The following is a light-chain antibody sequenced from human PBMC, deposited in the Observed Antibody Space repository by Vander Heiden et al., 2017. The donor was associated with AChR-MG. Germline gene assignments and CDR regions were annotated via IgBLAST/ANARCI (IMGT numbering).Light chain of an antibody. Sequence: QSALTQPASVSGSPGQSITISCTGTSSDVGGYNYVSWYQQHPGKAPKLIIYDVSNRPSGVSNRFSGSKSGNTASLTISGLQAEDEADYYCSSYTSSTPGFGGGTKLTVL. CDR2: DVS. J-gene: IGLJ3*02. CDR3: SSYTSSTPG. V-gene: IGLV2-14*03. CDR1: SSDVGGYNY.